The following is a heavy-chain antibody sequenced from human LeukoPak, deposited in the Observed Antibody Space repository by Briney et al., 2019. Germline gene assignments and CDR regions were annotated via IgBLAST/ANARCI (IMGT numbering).Heavy chain of an antibody. V-gene: IGHV4-4*07. CDR3: ARGYSYGNFDY. CDR2: IYTSGST. CDR1: GGSISSYY. J-gene: IGHJ4*02. D-gene: IGHD5-18*01. Sequence: SETLSLTCTVSGGSISSYYWSWIRQPAGKGLGWIGRIYTSGSTNYNPSLKSRVTMSVDTSKNQFSLKLSSVTAADTAVYYCARGYSYGNFDYWGQGTLVTVSS.